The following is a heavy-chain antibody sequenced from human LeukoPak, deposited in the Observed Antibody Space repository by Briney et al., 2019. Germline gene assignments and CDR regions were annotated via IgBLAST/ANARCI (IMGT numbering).Heavy chain of an antibody. D-gene: IGHD6-13*01. CDR3: ARGRGSAAAGPSYGY. Sequence: SETLSLTCAVYGGSFSGYYWSWIRQPPGKGLEWIGEINHSGSTNYNPSLKSRVTISVDTSKKQFSLKLSSVTAADTAVYYCARGRGSAAAGPSYGYWGQGTLVTVSS. CDR1: GGSFSGYY. CDR2: INHSGST. J-gene: IGHJ4*02. V-gene: IGHV4-34*01.